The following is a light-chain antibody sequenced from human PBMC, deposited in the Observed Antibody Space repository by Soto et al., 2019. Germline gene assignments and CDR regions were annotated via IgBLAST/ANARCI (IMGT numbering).Light chain of an antibody. V-gene: IGKV1-12*01. Sequence: DIQMTQSPSSVSASVGDRVTITCRASQGISKWLAWYQQKPGKAPKFLMYAAPTLQSGVPSRFSGSGSGTDFALTISSLQPEDFATYYCQQANSFPLTFGKGTRLEIK. CDR2: AAP. J-gene: IGKJ5*01. CDR3: QQANSFPLT. CDR1: QGISKW.